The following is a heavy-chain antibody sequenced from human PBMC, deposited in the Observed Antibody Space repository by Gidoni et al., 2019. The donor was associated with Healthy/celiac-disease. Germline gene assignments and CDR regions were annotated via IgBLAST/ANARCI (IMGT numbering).Heavy chain of an antibody. CDR2: ISWNSGSI. Sequence: EVQLVESGGGLVQPGRSLRLSCAASGFTFDDYAMHWVRQAPGKGLEWVSGISWNSGSIGYADSVKGRFTISRDNAKNSLYLQMNSLRAEDTALYYCAKVGQTGTTGYFDYWGQGTLVTVSS. CDR1: GFTFDDYA. J-gene: IGHJ4*02. CDR3: AKVGQTGTTGYFDY. V-gene: IGHV3-9*01. D-gene: IGHD1-1*01.